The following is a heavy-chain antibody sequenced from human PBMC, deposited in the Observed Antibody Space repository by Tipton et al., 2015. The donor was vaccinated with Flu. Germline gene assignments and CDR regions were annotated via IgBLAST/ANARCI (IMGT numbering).Heavy chain of an antibody. CDR3: ARRDYSNYVSEPKNWFDP. J-gene: IGHJ5*02. CDR1: GGSISSGGEY. D-gene: IGHD4-11*01. V-gene: IGHV4-31*03. Sequence: LRLSCSVSGGSISSGGEYWTWIRQHPGKGLEWIASIYYSGGTYYNPSLESRVTISVDRSKNQFSLKLSSVTAADTAVYFCARRDYSNYVSEPKNWFDPWGQGTLVTVSS. CDR2: IYYSGGT.